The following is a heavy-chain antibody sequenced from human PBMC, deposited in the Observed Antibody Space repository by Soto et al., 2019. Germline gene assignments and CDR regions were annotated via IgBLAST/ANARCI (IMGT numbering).Heavy chain of an antibody. CDR1: GFTFSDYY. V-gene: IGHV3-11*01. CDR3: AGDCPDGSVFMGV. D-gene: IGHD3-10*01. CDR2: MSSSGSTI. Sequence: QVQLVESGGGLVKPGGSLRLSCAGSGFTFSDYYMSWIRQAPGKGLEWVSYMSSSGSTIYYADSVRGRFTISRDNAKNSVYLEMNSLRAEDTGVYYCAGDCPDGSVFMGVWGQRDHGHRLL. J-gene: IGHJ6*01.